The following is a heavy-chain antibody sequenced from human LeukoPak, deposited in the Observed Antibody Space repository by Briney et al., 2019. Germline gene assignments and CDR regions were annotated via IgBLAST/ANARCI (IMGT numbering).Heavy chain of an antibody. CDR3: ARAPSEIGGYYPEYFRH. CDR1: GFTFSSYW. V-gene: IGHV3-74*01. J-gene: IGHJ1*01. D-gene: IGHD3-22*01. CDR2: IKRGGKT. Sequence: GGSLRLSCAASGFTFSSYWMHWVRQAPGKGLVWVARIKRGGKTNYPDSGKGRFTISRDNAKNTVSLQMNSLRAEDTGVYYCARAPSEIGGYYPEYFRHWGQGTLVTVSS.